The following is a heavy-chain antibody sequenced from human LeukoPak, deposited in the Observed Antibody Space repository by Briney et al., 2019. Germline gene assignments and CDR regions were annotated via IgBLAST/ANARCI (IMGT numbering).Heavy chain of an antibody. CDR1: GFTFDDYG. V-gene: IGHV3-20*04. CDR2: INWNGGST. Sequence: GGSLRLSCAASGFTFDDYGMSWVRQAPGKGLEWVSGINWNGGSTGYADSVKGRFTIPRDNAKNSLYLQMNSLRAEDTAVYYCARDHRYFDWSDAFDIWGQGTMVTVSS. J-gene: IGHJ3*02. CDR3: ARDHRYFDWSDAFDI. D-gene: IGHD3-9*01.